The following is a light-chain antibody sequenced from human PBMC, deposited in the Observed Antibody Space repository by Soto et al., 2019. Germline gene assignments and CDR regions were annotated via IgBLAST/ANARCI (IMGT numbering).Light chain of an antibody. CDR3: QQSYT. V-gene: IGKV1-5*03. CDR1: LSVSAW. CDR2: KAS. J-gene: IGKJ5*01. Sequence: DIQLTQSPSALSASVGDRVTIACRASLSVSAWLAWYQVKPGKAPNLLIYKASILQSGVPSRFSGSASGAEFTLTISSLQPDDFGTYFCQQSYTFGQGTRLEI.